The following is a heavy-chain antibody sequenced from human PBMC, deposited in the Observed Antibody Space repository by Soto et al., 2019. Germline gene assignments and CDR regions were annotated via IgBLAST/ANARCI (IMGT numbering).Heavy chain of an antibody. CDR1: GGSISSYY. J-gene: IGHJ5*02. V-gene: IGHV4-59*08. D-gene: IGHD6-13*01. CDR2: IYYSGST. Sequence: PSETLSLTCTVSGGSISSYYWSWIRQPPGKGLEWIGYIYYSGSTNYNPSLKSRVTKSVDTSKNQFSLKLSSVTAADMAVYYCARHHSSSWYTAAWFDPWGQGTLVTVSS. CDR3: ARHHSSSWYTAAWFDP.